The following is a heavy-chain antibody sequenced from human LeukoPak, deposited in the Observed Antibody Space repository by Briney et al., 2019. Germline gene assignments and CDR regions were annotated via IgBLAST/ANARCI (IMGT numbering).Heavy chain of an antibody. CDR1: GFTFSSQG. Sequence: GGSLRLSCAASGFTFSSQGMTWVRQAPGQGPEWVSAISGSGDGTFYADSVKGRFTISRDNSKNTLYLQMNSLSAEDTAVYYCASDYGSGSNNWLDPWGQGTLVTVSS. J-gene: IGHJ5*02. V-gene: IGHV3-23*01. D-gene: IGHD3-10*01. CDR3: ASDYGSGSNNWLDP. CDR2: ISGSGDGT.